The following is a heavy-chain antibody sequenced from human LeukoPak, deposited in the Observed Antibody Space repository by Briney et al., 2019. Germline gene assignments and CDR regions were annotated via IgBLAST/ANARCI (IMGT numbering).Heavy chain of an antibody. CDR3: ARGSIAARGYFDY. Sequence: ASVTVSCTASGYTFTSYAMHWVRQAPGQRLEWMGWINAGNGNTKYSQKFQGRVTITRDTSASTAYMELSSLRSEDTAVYYCARGSIAARGYFDYWGQGTLVTVSS. CDR2: INAGNGNT. D-gene: IGHD6-6*01. V-gene: IGHV1-3*01. CDR1: GYTFTSYA. J-gene: IGHJ4*02.